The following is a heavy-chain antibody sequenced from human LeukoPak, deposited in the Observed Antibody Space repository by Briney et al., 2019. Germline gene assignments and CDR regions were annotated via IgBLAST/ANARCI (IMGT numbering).Heavy chain of an antibody. D-gene: IGHD5-18*01. Sequence: GGSLRLSCAASGFPLSSYAMSWVRQTPGKGLEWVSATSSSDAGTYYADSVKGRFTISRDNSKNTLYLQMNSLRAEDTAVYYCATSSILMVTGAFDIWGQGTLVTVSS. CDR3: ATSSILMVTGAFDI. CDR2: TSSSDAGT. J-gene: IGHJ3*02. CDR1: GFPLSSYA. V-gene: IGHV3-23*01.